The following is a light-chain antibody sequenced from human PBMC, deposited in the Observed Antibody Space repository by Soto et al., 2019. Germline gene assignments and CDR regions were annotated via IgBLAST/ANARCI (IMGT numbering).Light chain of an antibody. Sequence: QSALTQPASVSGSPGQSITISCTGTSSDVGSYNLVSWYQQHPGKAPKLMIYEGSKRPSGVSTRFSGSKSGNTASLTISGLQAEDEADYYCCSFAGSNTFLVFGGGTKLTVL. V-gene: IGLV2-23*03. J-gene: IGLJ2*01. CDR1: SSDVGSYNL. CDR3: CSFAGSNTFLV. CDR2: EGS.